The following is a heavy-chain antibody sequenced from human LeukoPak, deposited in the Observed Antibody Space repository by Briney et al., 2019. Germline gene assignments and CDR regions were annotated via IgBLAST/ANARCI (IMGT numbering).Heavy chain of an antibody. CDR1: GYTFTDYY. Sequence: ASVKVSCKASGYTFTDYYMHWVRQAPGRGPEWMGWINPNSGGTKYTQKFQGRVTMTRDTSISTAYMELTRLRSDDTAVYYCARGLVRSQLDWFDPWGQGTLVTVSS. V-gene: IGHV1-2*02. J-gene: IGHJ5*02. CDR3: ARGLVRSQLDWFDP. CDR2: INPNSGGT. D-gene: IGHD6-13*01.